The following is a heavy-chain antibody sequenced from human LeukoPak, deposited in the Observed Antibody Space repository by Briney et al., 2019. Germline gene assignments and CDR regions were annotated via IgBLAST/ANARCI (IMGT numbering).Heavy chain of an antibody. V-gene: IGHV5-51*01. CDR2: IYPGDSDT. J-gene: IGHJ5*02. Sequence: GESLKISCKGSGYTFNGYWIGWVRQKPGKGLEWMGIIYPGDSDTRYSPSFQGQVTISADKSISTAYLQWDSLKASDTAMYYCARKPWEDYSNYGGPSNHRFDPWGQGTLVTVSS. D-gene: IGHD4-11*01. CDR1: GYTFNGYW. CDR3: ARKPWEDYSNYGGPSNHRFDP.